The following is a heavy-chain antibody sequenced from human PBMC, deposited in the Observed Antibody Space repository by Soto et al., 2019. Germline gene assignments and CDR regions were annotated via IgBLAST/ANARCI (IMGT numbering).Heavy chain of an antibody. CDR3: AREGGSYFRRGFDS. Sequence: ASVKVSCKASGYTFTGYYMYWVRQAPGQGLEWMGWINPNSGATNYAQKFQGRVTMTRDTSISTAYMELTSLRSDDTAVYYCAREGGSYFRRGFDSWGQGTLVTVSS. J-gene: IGHJ4*02. CDR1: GYTFTGYY. V-gene: IGHV1-2*02. CDR2: INPNSGAT. D-gene: IGHD1-26*01.